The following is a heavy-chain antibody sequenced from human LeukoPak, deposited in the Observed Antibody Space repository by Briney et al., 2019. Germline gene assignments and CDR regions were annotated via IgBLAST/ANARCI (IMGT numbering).Heavy chain of an antibody. Sequence: PGGSLRLSCAASGFSVSSNFMSWLRQAPGKGLEWVAVIYSGGSTYNADSVKGRFTISRDNSKNTLYLQMNSLRAEDTAVYYCARQYCSGGNCFYGMDVWGQGTTVTVSS. CDR1: GFSVSSNF. CDR2: IYSGGST. V-gene: IGHV3-66*04. CDR3: ARQYCSGGNCFYGMDV. D-gene: IGHD2-15*01. J-gene: IGHJ6*02.